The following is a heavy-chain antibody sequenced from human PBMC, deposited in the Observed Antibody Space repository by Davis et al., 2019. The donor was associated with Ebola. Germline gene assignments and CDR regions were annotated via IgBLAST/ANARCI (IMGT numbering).Heavy chain of an antibody. V-gene: IGHV3-74*01. J-gene: IGHJ2*01. D-gene: IGHD6-19*01. CDR2: INSDGSST. CDR1: GFTFSSYW. CDR3: ARGSSDWHWYFDL. Sequence: GESLKISCAASGFTFSSYWMHWVRQAPGKGLVWVSRINSDGSSTSYADSVKGRFTISRDNAKTSLYLQMNGLSAEDTALYYCARGSSDWHWYFDLWGRGTLVTVSS.